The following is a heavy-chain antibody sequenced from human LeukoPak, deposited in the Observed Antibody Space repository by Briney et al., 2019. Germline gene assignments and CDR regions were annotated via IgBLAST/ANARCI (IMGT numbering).Heavy chain of an antibody. CDR1: GFTFSSYA. Sequence: GGSLRLSCAASGFTFSSYAMSWVRQASGKGLEWVSSISGSGGSTYHADSVKGRFTISRDNSKNTLYLQMNSLRAEDTAVYYCAKYYGDFRSFDYWGQGTLVSVSS. J-gene: IGHJ4*02. V-gene: IGHV3-23*01. D-gene: IGHD4-17*01. CDR2: ISGSGGST. CDR3: AKYYGDFRSFDY.